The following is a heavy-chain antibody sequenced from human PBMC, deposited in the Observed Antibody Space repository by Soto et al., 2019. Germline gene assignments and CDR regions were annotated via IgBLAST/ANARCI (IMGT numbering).Heavy chain of an antibody. V-gene: IGHV4-30-4*01. CDR3: AREPLDGMDV. CDR2: IYHTGNT. J-gene: IGHJ6*02. Sequence: HVQLHQSGPRLVKPSQTLSLECSVIGGSVNTGDNYWSWVRQSPGRGLEWIGYIYHTGNTFYNPALENRVTMSVDASKNQFSLTLTSLTAADTAVYFCAREPLDGMDVWGQGTNVTVSS. CDR1: GGSVNTGDNY.